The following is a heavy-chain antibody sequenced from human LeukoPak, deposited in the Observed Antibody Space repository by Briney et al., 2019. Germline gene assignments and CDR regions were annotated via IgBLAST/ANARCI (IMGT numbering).Heavy chain of an antibody. CDR1: GFTFSNYA. D-gene: IGHD3-16*02. Sequence: GRSLRLSCLASGFTFSNYAFNWVRQAPGKGLEWVAVISFDESHEYYIDSVKGRFRISRDNSKNTVSLQMNGLRVEDTAVYYCARRFRYDSDWGSYRSSDGFDVWGQGALVIVSS. J-gene: IGHJ3*01. CDR3: ARRFRYDSDWGSYRSSDGFDV. V-gene: IGHV3-30*04. CDR2: ISFDESHE.